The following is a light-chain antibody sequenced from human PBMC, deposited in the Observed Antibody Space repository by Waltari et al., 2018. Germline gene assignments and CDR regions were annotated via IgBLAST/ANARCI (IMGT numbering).Light chain of an antibody. CDR2: GAS. CDR3: QQYGSSPGYT. Sequence: EIVLTQSPGTLSLSPGERATLSCRDSQSVTSSFLAWYQQKPGQAPRRLIYGASSRATGIPDRFSGSGSGTDFTLTISRLEPEDFAVYFCQQYGSSPGYTFGQGTKLEIK. CDR1: QSVTSSF. J-gene: IGKJ2*01. V-gene: IGKV3-20*01.